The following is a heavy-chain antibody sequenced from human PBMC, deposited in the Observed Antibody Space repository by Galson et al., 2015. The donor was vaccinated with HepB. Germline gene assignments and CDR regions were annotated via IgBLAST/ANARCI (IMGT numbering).Heavy chain of an antibody. J-gene: IGHJ3*02. CDR3: AKAISPYCGGDGYYLVCAFDI. V-gene: IGHV3-23*01. CDR1: GFTFSSYA. CDR2: ISGSVGRA. D-gene: IGHD2-21*02. Sequence: SLRLSCTASGFTFSSYAMSWVRQAPGKGLEWVSGISGSVGRAYYAQSVKGRFTISRDNSKNTLYLQMNSLRAEDTAVYYCAKAISPYCGGDGYYLVCAFDIWGQGTMVTVSS.